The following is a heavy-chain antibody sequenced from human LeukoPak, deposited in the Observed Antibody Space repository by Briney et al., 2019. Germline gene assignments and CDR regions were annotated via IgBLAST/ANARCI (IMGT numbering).Heavy chain of an antibody. CDR1: GGSISSYY. Sequence: SETLSLTCTVSGGSISSYYWSWIRQPPGKGLEWIGYIYYSGSTNYNPSLKSRVTISVDTSKNQFSLKLSSVTAADTAVYYCARFGYNYGRYYFDYWGQGTLVTVSS. J-gene: IGHJ4*02. D-gene: IGHD5-18*01. V-gene: IGHV4-59*01. CDR3: ARFGYNYGRYYFDY. CDR2: IYYSGST.